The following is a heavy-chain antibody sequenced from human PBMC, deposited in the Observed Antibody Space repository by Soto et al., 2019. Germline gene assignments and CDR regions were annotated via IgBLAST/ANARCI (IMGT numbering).Heavy chain of an antibody. CDR2: ISYDGSNK. CDR1: GFTFSSYG. D-gene: IGHD3-3*01. V-gene: IGHV3-30*18. CDR3: AKDVAIFGVVIAFDY. J-gene: IGHJ4*02. Sequence: GGSLRLSCAASGFTFSSYGMHWVRQAPGKGLEWVAVISYDGSNKYYVDSVKGRFTISRDNSKNTLYLQMNSLRAEDTAVYYCAKDVAIFGVVIAFDYWGQGTLVTVSS.